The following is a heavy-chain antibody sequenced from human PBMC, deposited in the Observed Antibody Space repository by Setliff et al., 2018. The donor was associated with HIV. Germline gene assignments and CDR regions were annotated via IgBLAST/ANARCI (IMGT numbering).Heavy chain of an antibody. CDR2: ISTDNGNT. CDR1: GYNFTSYG. V-gene: IGHV1-18*01. J-gene: IGHJ4*02. CDR3: ARKYTGGPLDY. Sequence: GASVKVSCKASGYNFTSYGITWVRQAPGQGLEWMGWISTDNGNTHYAQKLQGRVTMTTDTSTSTAYMELRSLRSDDTAMYYCARKYTGGPLDYWGQGTLVTVSS. D-gene: IGHD6-19*01.